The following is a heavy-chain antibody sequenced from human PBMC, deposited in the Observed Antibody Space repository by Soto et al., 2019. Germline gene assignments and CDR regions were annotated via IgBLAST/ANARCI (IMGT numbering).Heavy chain of an antibody. D-gene: IGHD1-26*01. CDR1: GYTQTVLS. J-gene: IGHJ6*02. V-gene: IGHV1-24*01. CDR3: ATVYVGYYYGMDV. CDR2: FDPEDGET. Sequence: GPSVKVSCEVSGYTQTVLSMHCVLQAHGKGLEWMGGFDPEDGETIYAQKFQGRVTMTEDTSTDTAYMELSSLRSEDTAVYYCATVYVGYYYGMDVWGQGTTVTVSS.